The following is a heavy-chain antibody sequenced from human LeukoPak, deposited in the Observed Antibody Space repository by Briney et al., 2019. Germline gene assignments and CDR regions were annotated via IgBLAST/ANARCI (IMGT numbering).Heavy chain of an antibody. CDR1: GGSISSGGYS. Sequence: SETLSLTCTVSGGSISSGGYSWSWIRQHPGKGLEWIGYIYYSGSTYYNPSLKSRVTISVDTSKNQSSLKLSSVTAADTAVYYCARTIAARPRQYFQHWGQGTLVTVSS. J-gene: IGHJ1*01. V-gene: IGHV4-31*03. CDR2: IYYSGST. D-gene: IGHD6-6*01. CDR3: ARTIAARPRQYFQH.